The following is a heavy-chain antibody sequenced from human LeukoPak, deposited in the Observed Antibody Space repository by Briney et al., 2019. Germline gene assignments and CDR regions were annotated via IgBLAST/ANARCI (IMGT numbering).Heavy chain of an antibody. CDR3: AKGGYYYYYGMDV. Sequence: GGSLRLSCAASGFTFSSYAMSWVRQAPGKGLEWVSAISGSGGSTYYADSVKGRFTISRDNSKNTLYLQLNSLRAEDTAVYYCAKGGYYYYYGMDVWGQGTTVTVSS. CDR2: ISGSGGST. V-gene: IGHV3-23*01. CDR1: GFTFSSYA. J-gene: IGHJ6*02.